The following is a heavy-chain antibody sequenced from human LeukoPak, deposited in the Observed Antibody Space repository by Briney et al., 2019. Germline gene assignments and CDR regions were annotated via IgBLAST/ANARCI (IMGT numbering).Heavy chain of an antibody. CDR2: IYPGDSDT. CDR1: GYSFTSYW. V-gene: IGHV5-51*01. J-gene: IGHJ2*01. Sequence: GESLKISCKGSGYSFTSYWIGWVRQMPGKGLEWMGIIYPGDSDTRYSPSFQGQVTISADKSISTAYLQWSSLKASDTAMYYCARRPVSSYYDSSGYTYYFDYWGRGTLVTVSS. D-gene: IGHD3-22*01. CDR3: ARRPVSSYYDSSGYTYYFDY.